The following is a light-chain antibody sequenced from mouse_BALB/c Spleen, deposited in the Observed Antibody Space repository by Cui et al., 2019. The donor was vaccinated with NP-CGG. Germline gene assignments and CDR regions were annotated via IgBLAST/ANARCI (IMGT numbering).Light chain of an antibody. CDR2: GTN. CDR3: ALWYSNHWV. J-gene: IGLJ1*01. V-gene: IGLV1*01. CDR1: TGAVTTSNY. Sequence: HAVVTQESALTTSPGETVTLTCRSSTGAVTTSNYANWVQEKPDHFFTGLIGGTNNRAPGVPGRFSGSLIGDKAALTITGAQTEDEAIYFCALWYSNHWVFGGGTKLTVL.